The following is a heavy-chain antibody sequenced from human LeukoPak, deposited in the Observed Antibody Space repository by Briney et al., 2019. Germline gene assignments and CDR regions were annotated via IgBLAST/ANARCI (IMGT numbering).Heavy chain of an antibody. J-gene: IGHJ4*02. CDR2: ISWNSGSI. CDR1: GFTFDDCA. V-gene: IGHV3-9*01. Sequence: GGSLRLSCAASGFTFDDCAMHWVRQAPGKGLEWVSGISWNSGSIVYADSVKGRFIISRDNAKDSLYLQMNSLRVEDTAVYYCLRGDRRDYWGQGTLVTVSS. CDR3: LRGDRRDY. D-gene: IGHD3-10*01.